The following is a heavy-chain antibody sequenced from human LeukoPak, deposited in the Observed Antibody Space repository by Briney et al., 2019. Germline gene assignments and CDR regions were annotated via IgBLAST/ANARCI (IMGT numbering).Heavy chain of an antibody. Sequence: GGSLRLSCAASGFTFSSYSMTWVRQAPGKGLEWASSISSSSTYIYYADSVRGRFTISRDNAKNSLYLQMSSLRAEDTAVYYCASGSYGISDYWGQGTLVTVSS. CDR3: ASGSYGISDY. V-gene: IGHV3-21*01. J-gene: IGHJ4*02. CDR2: ISSSSTYI. CDR1: GFTFSSYS. D-gene: IGHD1-26*01.